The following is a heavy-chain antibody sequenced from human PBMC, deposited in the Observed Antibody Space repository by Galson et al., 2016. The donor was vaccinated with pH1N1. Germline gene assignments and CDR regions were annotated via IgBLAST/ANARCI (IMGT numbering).Heavy chain of an antibody. CDR1: GYTFTEYY. Sequence: SVKVSCKASGYTFTEYYIRWVRQAPGQGLEWMGRINSKTGRTDYAQSFQGRVTMTRDTSISAAYMDLNRLRSDDTAVYYCARAPMGSTLYYCDYWGQGTLVTVSS. J-gene: IGHJ4*02. V-gene: IGHV1-2*06. CDR3: ARAPMGSTLYYCDY. D-gene: IGHD1-26*01. CDR2: INSKTGRT.